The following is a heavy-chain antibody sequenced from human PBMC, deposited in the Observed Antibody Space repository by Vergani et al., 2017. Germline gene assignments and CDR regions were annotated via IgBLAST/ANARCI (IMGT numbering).Heavy chain of an antibody. Sequence: QVQLVESGGGVVQPGGSLRLSCAASGFTFNIYGMHWVRQAPGKGLEWVVFIRYDGSDKYYADPVKGRFTIPRDNSMNTLYLQMNSLRADDTAVYYCAKELTTVTIPNYFDYWGQGTLVTVSS. CDR1: GFTFNIYG. CDR3: AKELTTVTIPNYFDY. J-gene: IGHJ4*02. V-gene: IGHV3-30*02. CDR2: IRYDGSDK. D-gene: IGHD4-17*01.